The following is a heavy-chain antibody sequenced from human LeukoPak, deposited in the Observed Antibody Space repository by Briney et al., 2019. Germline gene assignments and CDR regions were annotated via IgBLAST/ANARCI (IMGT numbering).Heavy chain of an antibody. CDR2: IWYDGSNK. V-gene: IGHV3-33*01. CDR3: ARVHDSSGYYLD. D-gene: IGHD3-22*01. Sequence: GGSLRLSCAASGFTFSSYGMHWVRQAPGKGLEWVPVIWYDGSNKYYADSVKGRFTISRDNSKNTLYLQMNSLRAEDTAVYYCARVHDSSGYYLDWGQGTLVTVSS. CDR1: GFTFSSYG. J-gene: IGHJ4*02.